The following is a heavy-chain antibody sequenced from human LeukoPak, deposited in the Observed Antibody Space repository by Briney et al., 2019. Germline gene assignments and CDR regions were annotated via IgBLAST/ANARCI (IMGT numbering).Heavy chain of an antibody. Sequence: PGGSLRFSCAGSGFTFYANGMSWVRQGQGKELEGVSGINWSGGSTAYADSVKGRFTISRDHAKNSLYLQMNRLRAEDMAVYYCARERVGYQLLSKRGVYYFDYWGRGTLVTVSS. CDR3: ARERVGYQLLSKRGVYYFDY. J-gene: IGHJ4*02. CDR1: GFTFYANG. D-gene: IGHD2-2*01. CDR2: INWSGGST. V-gene: IGHV3-20*04.